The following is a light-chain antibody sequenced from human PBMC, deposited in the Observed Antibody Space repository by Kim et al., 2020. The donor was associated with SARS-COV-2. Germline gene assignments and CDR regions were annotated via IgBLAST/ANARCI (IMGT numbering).Light chain of an antibody. CDR1: QSVSSSY. CDR3: QKYGSSPLT. J-gene: IGKJ4*01. CDR2: DAS. V-gene: IGKV3-20*01. Sequence: EIVLTQSPGTLSLSPGETATLSCRASQSVSSSYLAWYQQKPGQAPRLLIYDASSRATGIPDRFSGSGSGTDFTLTISRLEPEDVAVYYCQKYGSSPLTFGGGTKVDIK.